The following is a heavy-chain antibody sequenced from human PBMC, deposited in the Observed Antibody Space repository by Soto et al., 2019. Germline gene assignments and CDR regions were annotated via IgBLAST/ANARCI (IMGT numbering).Heavy chain of an antibody. V-gene: IGHV4-31*03. D-gene: IGHD3-10*01. CDR2: IYYSGST. Sequence: QVQLQESGPGLVKPSQTLSLTCTVSGGSISSGGYYWSWIRQHPGKGLEWIGYIYYSGSTYYNPSLKSRVTISVGTSKNQFSLKLSSVTAADTAVYYCAREAPDYYGSGSYLDYWGQGTLVTVSS. CDR1: GGSISSGGYY. J-gene: IGHJ4*02. CDR3: AREAPDYYGSGSYLDY.